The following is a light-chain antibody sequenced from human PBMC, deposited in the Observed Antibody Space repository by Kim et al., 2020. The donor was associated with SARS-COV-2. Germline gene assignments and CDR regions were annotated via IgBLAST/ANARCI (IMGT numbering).Light chain of an antibody. CDR2: KDN. Sequence: VSPERTARLPCSGDTLPEKQTYWYQQKSGQAPLLVIYKDNERPSGIPGRFSGSSSGTTVTLTISGVQAEDDADYYCQSADGSGTYVFGTGTKVTVL. CDR3: QSADGSGTYV. V-gene: IGLV3-25*03. J-gene: IGLJ1*01. CDR1: TLPEKQ.